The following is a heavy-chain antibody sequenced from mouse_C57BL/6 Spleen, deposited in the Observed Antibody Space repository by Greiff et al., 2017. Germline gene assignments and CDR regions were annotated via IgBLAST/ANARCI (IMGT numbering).Heavy chain of an antibody. CDR1: GFTFTGYW. CDR2: ILPGRGSN. Sequence: VQLQQSGAELMKPGAPVKLSCKATGFTFTGYWVEWVKQRPGHGLEWLGEILPGRGSNNYNAKFKGKATFPADTTSNTAYMKLSSPTTEDSAIYYCARNGNYAMDYWGQGTSVTVSS. D-gene: IGHD2-1*01. J-gene: IGHJ4*01. V-gene: IGHV1-9*01. CDR3: ARNGNYAMDY.